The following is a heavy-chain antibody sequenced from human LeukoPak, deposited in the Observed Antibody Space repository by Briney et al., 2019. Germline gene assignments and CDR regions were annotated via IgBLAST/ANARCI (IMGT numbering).Heavy chain of an antibody. CDR2: ISPRGGST. V-gene: IGHV1-46*01. D-gene: IGHD2-15*01. CDR3: ARTNWVAVTRDAFDV. J-gene: IGHJ3*01. Sequence: GASVKVSCKASGYTFINYYIHWVRQAPGQGLEWMGVISPRGGSTRFAQRFQGRVTVTMDTSTSTVYMELNSLQSEDTAMYYCARTNWVAVTRDAFDVWGQGQWSPSLQ. CDR1: GYTFINYY.